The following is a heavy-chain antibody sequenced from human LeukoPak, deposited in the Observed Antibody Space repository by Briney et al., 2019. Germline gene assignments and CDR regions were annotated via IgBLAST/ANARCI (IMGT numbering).Heavy chain of an antibody. V-gene: IGHV3-21*01. CDR3: ARDMGIFYYPGSGPVLQYFQL. J-gene: IGHJ1*01. Sequence: GGSPRVSRSAPGVTFRTASMHWGRQRPGKGLEWVSSLTSTSGNIYDAGSVTGCLTTSKDNVEISLDQQMNSLKTEDTTVYFCARDMGIFYYPGSGPVLQYFQLWGQGTLVTVSS. CDR2: LTSTSGNI. CDR1: GVTFRTAS. D-gene: IGHD3-22*01.